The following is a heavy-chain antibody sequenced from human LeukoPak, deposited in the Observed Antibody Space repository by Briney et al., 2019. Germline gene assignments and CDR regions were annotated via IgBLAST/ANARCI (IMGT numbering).Heavy chain of an antibody. CDR2: IWYDGSNK. Sequence: GGSLRLSCAASGFTFSSYGMHWVRQAPGKGLEWVAVIWYDGSNKYYADSVKGRFTISRDNSKNTLYLQMNSLRAEDTAVYYCARAGYSSSWYSPDPWGQGTLVTVSS. J-gene: IGHJ5*02. CDR3: ARAGYSSSWYSPDP. D-gene: IGHD6-13*01. V-gene: IGHV3-33*01. CDR1: GFTFSSYG.